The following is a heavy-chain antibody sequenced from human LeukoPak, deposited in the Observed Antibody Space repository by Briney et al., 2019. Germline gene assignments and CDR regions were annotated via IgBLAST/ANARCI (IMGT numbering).Heavy chain of an antibody. J-gene: IGHJ4*02. CDR3: AKGCGGSCYSEFDY. CDR1: GFSFNSAA. D-gene: IGHD2-15*01. Sequence: QSGGSLRLSCAASGFSFNSAAMTWVRQAPGKGLECVSGISGSGGSTYYADSVKGRFTISRDNSKNTLYLQMNSLRAEDTAIYYCAKGCGGSCYSEFDYWGQGTLVTVSS. CDR2: ISGSGGST. V-gene: IGHV3-23*01.